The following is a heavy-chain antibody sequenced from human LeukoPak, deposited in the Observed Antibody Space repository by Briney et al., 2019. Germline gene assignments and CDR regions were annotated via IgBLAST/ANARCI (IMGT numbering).Heavy chain of an antibody. V-gene: IGHV3-30*03. CDR1: GFTFSSCG. J-gene: IGHJ6*02. Sequence: GGSLRLSCAASGFTFSSCGMHWVRQAPGKGLEWVAVISYDGSNKYYADSVKGRFTISRDNSKNTLYLQMNSLRAEDTAVYYCARGTPSSSGWLYYGMDVWGQGTTVTVSS. D-gene: IGHD6-19*01. CDR3: ARGTPSSSGWLYYGMDV. CDR2: ISYDGSNK.